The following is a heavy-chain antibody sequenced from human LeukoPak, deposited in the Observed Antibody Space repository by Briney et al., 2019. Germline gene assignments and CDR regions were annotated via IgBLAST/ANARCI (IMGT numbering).Heavy chain of an antibody. V-gene: IGHV3-48*03. Sequence: GGSLRLSCAASGFTFSSYEMNWVRQAPGKGLEWVSYIGSSGSTIYYADSVKGRFTISRDNAKNSLYLQMNSLRAEDTAVYYCARGGLLRGFGAFDIWGQGTMVTVSS. CDR3: ARGGLLRGFGAFDI. J-gene: IGHJ3*02. CDR2: IGSSGSTI. CDR1: GFTFSSYE. D-gene: IGHD2-21*02.